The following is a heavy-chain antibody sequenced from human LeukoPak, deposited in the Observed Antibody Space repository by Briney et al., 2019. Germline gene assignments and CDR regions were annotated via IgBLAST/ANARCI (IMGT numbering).Heavy chain of an antibody. Sequence: GSLRLPCAGAGFTFRNHCKHWGRQAPGGGPGGMAFLRYDESNEYYADSLKGRFTISRDNSKNTLYLQMNSLRAEDTAVYYCAKESTAYSSGWDPALDYWGQGTLVTVSA. D-gene: IGHD6-19*01. CDR1: GFTFRNHC. J-gene: IGHJ4*02. CDR3: AKESTAYSSGWDPALDY. CDR2: LRYDESNE. V-gene: IGHV3-30*02.